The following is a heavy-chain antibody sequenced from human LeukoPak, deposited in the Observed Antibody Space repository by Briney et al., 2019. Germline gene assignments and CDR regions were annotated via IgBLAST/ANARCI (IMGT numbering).Heavy chain of an antibody. D-gene: IGHD3-10*01. CDR3: ARVESPIFGVRENAFDI. CDR2: ISSSSSYI. V-gene: IGHV3-21*01. Sequence: PGGSLRLSCAASGFTFSSYSMNWVRQAPGKGLEWVSSISSSSSYIYYADSVKGRFTISRDNAKNSLYLQMNSLRAEDTAVYYCARVESPIFGVRENAFDIWGQGTMVTVSS. CDR1: GFTFSSYS. J-gene: IGHJ3*02.